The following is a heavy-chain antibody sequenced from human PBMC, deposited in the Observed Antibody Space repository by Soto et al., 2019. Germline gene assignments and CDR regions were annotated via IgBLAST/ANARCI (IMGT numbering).Heavy chain of an antibody. CDR3: ARVPYYYDSSGYYYLDY. V-gene: IGHV1-18*01. CDR2: ISAYNGNT. J-gene: IGHJ4*02. CDR1: GYTFTSYG. D-gene: IGHD3-22*01. Sequence: QVQLVQSGAEVKKPGASVKVSCKASGYTFTSYGISWVRQAPGQGLEWMGWISAYNGNTNYAQKLQGRVTMTTDTSTSTAYMELRRLRSDDTAVYYCARVPYYYDSSGYYYLDYWGQGTLVTVSS.